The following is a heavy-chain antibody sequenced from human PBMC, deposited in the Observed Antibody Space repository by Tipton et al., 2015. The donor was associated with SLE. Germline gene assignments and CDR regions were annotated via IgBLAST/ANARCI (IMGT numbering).Heavy chain of an antibody. CDR3: ARGRNTSLPMYV. V-gene: IGHV4-39*07. CDR2: INHSGTT. Sequence: TLSLTCTVSGGSISSGGYYWSWIRQPPGKGLEWIGEINHSGTTNYNPSLKSRVTISVDTSKNQFSRKLSSVTAADTAVYYCARGRNTSLPMYVWGKGTTVTVSS. J-gene: IGHJ6*03. CDR1: GGSISSGGYY. D-gene: IGHD2-2*01.